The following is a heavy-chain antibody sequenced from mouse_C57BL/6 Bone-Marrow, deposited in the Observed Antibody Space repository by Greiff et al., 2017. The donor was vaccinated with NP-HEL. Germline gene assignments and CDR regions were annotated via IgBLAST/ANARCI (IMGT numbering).Heavy chain of an antibody. CDR2: ILPGSGST. D-gene: IGHD2-4*01. CDR1: GYTFTGYW. Sequence: VQLQQSGAELMKPGASVKLSCKATGYTFTGYWIEWVKQRPGHGLEWIGEILPGSGSTNYNEKFKGKATFTADTSSNTAYMQLSSLTTEDSAIYYCAVYYDYDGGDYYAMDYWGQGTSVTVSS. V-gene: IGHV1-9*01. J-gene: IGHJ4*01. CDR3: AVYYDYDGGDYYAMDY.